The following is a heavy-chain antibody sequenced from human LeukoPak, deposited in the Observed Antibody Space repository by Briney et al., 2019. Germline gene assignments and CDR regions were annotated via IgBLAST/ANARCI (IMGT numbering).Heavy chain of an antibody. J-gene: IGHJ4*02. V-gene: IGHV5-51*01. CDR1: GNSFTVFW. Sequence: GESLKISCKSSGNSFTVFWIGWVRQMPGKGLEWMGIIYPDDSDTRYNPSFQGQVTISADKSISTAYLQWDSLKASDTAIYYCARHGQGAFDSWGQGTLVTLSS. CDR2: IYPDDSDT. CDR3: ARHGQGAFDS. D-gene: IGHD3-16*01.